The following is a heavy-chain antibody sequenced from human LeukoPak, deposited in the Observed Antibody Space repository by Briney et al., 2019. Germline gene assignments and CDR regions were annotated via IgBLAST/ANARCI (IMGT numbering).Heavy chain of an antibody. CDR3: RWEPKY. D-gene: IGHD1-26*01. CDR1: GFTFSNFA. CDR2: IVGSSST. V-gene: IGHV3-21*01. J-gene: IGHJ4*02. Sequence: GGSPRLSCAASGFTFSNFAMTWVRQAPGKGLEWVSSIVGSSSTYYADSLKGRFTISRDNAKNSPYLQMNSLRAEDTAVYYCRWEPKYWGQGTLVTVSS.